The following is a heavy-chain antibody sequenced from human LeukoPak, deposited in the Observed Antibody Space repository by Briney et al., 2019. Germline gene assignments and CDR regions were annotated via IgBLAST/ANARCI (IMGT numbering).Heavy chain of an antibody. D-gene: IGHD3-16*02. V-gene: IGHV3-30*04. CDR1: GYTFTSYA. Sequence: SCKASGYTFTSYAMNWVRQAPGKGLEWVAVISYDGSNKFYADSVKGRFTISRDNSKDTLYLQMNSLRAEDTAVYYCARGGMYYDYVWGSYRVDYWGQGTLVAVSS. CDR2: ISYDGSNK. CDR3: ARGGMYYDYVWGSYRVDY. J-gene: IGHJ4*02.